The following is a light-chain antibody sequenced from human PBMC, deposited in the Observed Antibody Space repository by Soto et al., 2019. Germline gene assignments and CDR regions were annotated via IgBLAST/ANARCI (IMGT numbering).Light chain of an antibody. J-gene: IGLJ1*01. CDR2: SNN. V-gene: IGLV1-44*01. CDR1: SSNIGGNT. Sequence: QSVLTQPPSASGTPGQRVTISCSGSSSNIGGNTINWYQQLPGTAPKLLIYSNNQRSSGVPDRFSGSKSGTSASLAISGLLSDDEADYYCAAWDDSLNGYVFGTGTKLTVL. CDR3: AAWDDSLNGYV.